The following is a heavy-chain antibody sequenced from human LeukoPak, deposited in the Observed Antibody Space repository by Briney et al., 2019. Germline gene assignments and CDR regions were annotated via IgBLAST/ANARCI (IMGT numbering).Heavy chain of an antibody. V-gene: IGHV3-15*01. CDR1: GFTFSNAW. CDR2: IKSKADGGTT. Sequence: GGSLRLSCAASGFTFSNAWMSWVRQAPGKGLEWVGRIKSKADGGTTDYAAPVRGRFTISRDDSKNTLYLQMNSLKIEDTAVYYCTTGARRFDSSGFYPYYFDFWGQGTLVTVSS. CDR3: TTGARRFDSSGFYPYYFDF. D-gene: IGHD3-22*01. J-gene: IGHJ4*02.